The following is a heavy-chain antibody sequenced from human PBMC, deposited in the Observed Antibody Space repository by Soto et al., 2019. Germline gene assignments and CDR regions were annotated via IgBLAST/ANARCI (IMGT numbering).Heavy chain of an antibody. V-gene: IGHV2-5*02. CDR1: GFSLGTYGVG. CDR3: AHRGGGIVDWYFDL. CDR2: IYWDDDK. J-gene: IGHJ2*01. Sequence: QITLNESGPPLVKPTQTLTLTCTFSGFSLGTYGVGVGWIRQPPGKALEWLALIYWDDDKRYSPSLKSRLTITKDPSKRPVFLTLTTMDPVDTATYYCAHRGGGIVDWYFDLWGRGTPVIVSS. D-gene: IGHD1-26*01.